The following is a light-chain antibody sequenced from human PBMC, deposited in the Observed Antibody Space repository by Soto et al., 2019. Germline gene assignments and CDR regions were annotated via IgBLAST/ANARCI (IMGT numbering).Light chain of an antibody. J-gene: IGKJ2*01. CDR2: AAS. CDR1: QSISTY. CDR3: QQTYGTPT. V-gene: IGKV1-39*01. Sequence: DIQMTQSPSSLSASVGDRVTITCRASQSISTYLNWYQQKPGKVPKFLIYAASSLQSGVPSRFSGSGSGTDFTLTISSLQPEDFATYYCQQTYGTPTFGQGTKLEIK.